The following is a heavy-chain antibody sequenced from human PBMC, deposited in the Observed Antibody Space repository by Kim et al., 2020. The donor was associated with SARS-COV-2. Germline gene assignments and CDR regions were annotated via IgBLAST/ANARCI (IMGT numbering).Heavy chain of an antibody. CDR3: AKDVSHITIFGVITRGGMDV. CDR2: ISGSGDYT. Sequence: GGSLRLSCAASGFTFSSYVMSWVRQAPGKGLEWVSAISGSGDYTYYADSVKGRFTISRDNSKKTLFLQMNSLRAEDTALYYCAKDVSHITIFGVITRGGMDVWGQGTTVTVSS. CDR1: GFTFSSYV. V-gene: IGHV3-23*01. J-gene: IGHJ6*02. D-gene: IGHD3-3*01.